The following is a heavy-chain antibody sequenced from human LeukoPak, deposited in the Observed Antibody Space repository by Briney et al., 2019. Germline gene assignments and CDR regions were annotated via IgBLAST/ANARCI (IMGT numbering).Heavy chain of an antibody. J-gene: IGHJ2*01. V-gene: IGHV3-21*01. Sequence: GGSLRLSCAASGFTFSSYSMNWVRQAPGKGLEWVSSISSSSSYIYYADSVKGRFTISRDNAKNSLYLQMNSLRAEDTAVYYCARVGSIGIAAAHYWYFDLWGRGTLVTVSS. CDR3: ARVGSIGIAAAHYWYFDL. CDR2: ISSSSSYI. CDR1: GFTFSSYS. D-gene: IGHD6-13*01.